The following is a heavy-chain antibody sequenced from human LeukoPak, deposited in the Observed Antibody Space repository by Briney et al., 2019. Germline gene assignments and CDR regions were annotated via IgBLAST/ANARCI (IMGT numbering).Heavy chain of an antibody. J-gene: IGHJ3*02. D-gene: IGHD6-13*01. CDR2: IRRGGDTI. CDR1: GFSFTDYS. Sequence: GGSLRLSCAASGFSFTDYSMSWLRQAPGKGLEWLSYIRRGGDTIYYADPVKGRFTISRDDAKNSLFLQMNSLGAEDTAVYYCARVSGSGWFGPWSDAFDIWGQGTMVTVSS. CDR3: ARVSGSGWFGPWSDAFDI. V-gene: IGHV3-11*01.